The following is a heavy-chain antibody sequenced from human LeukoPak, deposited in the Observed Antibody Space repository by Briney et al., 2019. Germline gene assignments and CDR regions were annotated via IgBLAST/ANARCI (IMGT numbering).Heavy chain of an antibody. CDR1: GGSVSSYY. CDR2: IFYTGST. V-gene: IGHV4-59*02. J-gene: IGHJ4*02. Sequence: PSETLSLTCTVSGGSVSSYYWSWIRQPPGKGLEWIGYIFYTGSTKSNPSLNSRVTISVDTSKNQFSLRLSSVTAADTAVYYCARGGGSGYYPGDYWGQGTLVTVSS. CDR3: ARGGGSGYYPGDY. D-gene: IGHD3-22*01.